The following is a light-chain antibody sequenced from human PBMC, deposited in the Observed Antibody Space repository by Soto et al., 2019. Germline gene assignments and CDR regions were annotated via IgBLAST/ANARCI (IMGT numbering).Light chain of an antibody. CDR2: DAS. CDR1: QSISSW. V-gene: IGKV1-5*01. Sequence: DIQMTQSPSTLSASVGDRVTITCRASQSISSWVAWYQQKPGKAPKLLIYDASSLESGVPSRFSGSGSGTDFSLTISSLQPDDFATYYCQQYHSYYPWTFGQGTTVDIK. CDR3: QQYHSYYPWT. J-gene: IGKJ1*01.